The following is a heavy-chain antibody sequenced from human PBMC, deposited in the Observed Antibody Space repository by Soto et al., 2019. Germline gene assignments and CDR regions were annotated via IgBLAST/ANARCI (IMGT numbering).Heavy chain of an antibody. CDR2: IWYDGSNK. D-gene: IGHD6-19*01. V-gene: IGHV3-33*01. CDR1: GFTFSSYG. J-gene: IGHJ4*02. CDR3: ARDRYSSGWYDLDY. Sequence: QVPLVESGGGVVQPGRSLRLSCAASGFTFSSYGMHWVRQAPGKGLEWVAVIWYDGSNKYYADSVKGRFTISRDNSKNTLYLQMTSLRVEDTAVYYCARDRYSSGWYDLDYWGQGTLVTVSS.